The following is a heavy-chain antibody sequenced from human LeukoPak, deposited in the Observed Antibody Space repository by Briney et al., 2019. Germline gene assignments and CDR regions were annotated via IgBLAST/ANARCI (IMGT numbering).Heavy chain of an antibody. D-gene: IGHD3-10*01. V-gene: IGHV3-21*01. J-gene: IGHJ5*02. CDR2: ISSSSSYI. Sequence: PGGSLRLSCAASGFTFSSYAMHWVRQAPGKGLEWVSSISSSSSYIYYADSVKGRFTISRDNAKNSPYLQMNSLRAEDTAVYYCASSYGSGSYYGSWGQGTLVTVSS. CDR3: ASSYGSGSYYGS. CDR1: GFTFSSYA.